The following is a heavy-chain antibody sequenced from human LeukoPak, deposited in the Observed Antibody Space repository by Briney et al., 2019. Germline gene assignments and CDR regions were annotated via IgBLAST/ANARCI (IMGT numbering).Heavy chain of an antibody. CDR1: GFTFTNYL. D-gene: IGHD2-8*02. J-gene: IGHJ4*02. V-gene: IGHV1-46*01. CDR3: VREESGGYFDY. CDR2: IAPSVDTT. Sequence: ASVKIACKSFGFTFTNYLLHWVRQAPGQGLGWVGRIAPSVDTTNYAQKFRGRVTMTRDTSTSTVYMELSSLRSDDTAIYYCVREESGGYFDYWGQGTLVTVSS.